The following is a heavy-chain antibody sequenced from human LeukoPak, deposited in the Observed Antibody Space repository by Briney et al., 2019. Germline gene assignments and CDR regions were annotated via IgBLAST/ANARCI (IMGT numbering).Heavy chain of an antibody. J-gene: IGHJ4*02. Sequence: SETLSLTCAVYGGSFSGYYWSWLRQPPGKGLEWIGEINHSGSTNYNPSLKSRVTISVDTSKNQVSLRLSSVTAADTAVYYCARDLLYDSSGYYSPTFDYWGQGTLVTVSS. D-gene: IGHD3-22*01. CDR1: GGSFSGYY. CDR3: ARDLLYDSSGYYSPTFDY. V-gene: IGHV4-34*01. CDR2: INHSGST.